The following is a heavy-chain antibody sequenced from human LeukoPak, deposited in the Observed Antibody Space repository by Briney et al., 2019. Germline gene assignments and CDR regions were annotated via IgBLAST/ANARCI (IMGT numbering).Heavy chain of an antibody. CDR1: GFTFSSYA. D-gene: IGHD5-24*01. V-gene: IGHV3-30-3*01. CDR3: ARGEMATVPSFDY. J-gene: IGHJ4*02. Sequence: GRSLRLSCAASGFTFSSYAMHWVRQAPGKGLEWVAVISYDGSKKYYADSVKGRFTISRDNSKNTLYLQMNSLRAEDTAVYYCARGEMATVPSFDYWGQGTLLTVSS. CDR2: ISYDGSKK.